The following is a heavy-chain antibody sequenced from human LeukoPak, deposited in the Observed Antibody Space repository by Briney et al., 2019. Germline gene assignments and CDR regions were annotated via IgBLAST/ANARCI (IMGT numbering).Heavy chain of an antibody. CDR1: GVSISSSSDY. Sequence: SETLSLTCTVSGVSISSSSDYWGWIRQPPGKGLEWIGSRDYGANTNYNPSLKSRVTVSVDTSNNQFSLNVNSVTAADTAVYYCAGHRPWGPFEYWGQGIRVTVSS. CDR2: RDYGANT. CDR3: AGHRPWGPFEY. D-gene: IGHD7-27*01. J-gene: IGHJ4*02. V-gene: IGHV4-39*01.